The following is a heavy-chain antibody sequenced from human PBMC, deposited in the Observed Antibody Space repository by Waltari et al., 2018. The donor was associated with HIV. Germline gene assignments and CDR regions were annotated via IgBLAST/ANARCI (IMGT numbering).Heavy chain of an antibody. CDR2: IKKKSEDETR. D-gene: IGHD6-19*01. V-gene: IGHV3-15*01. CDR1: GFTFSNTW. J-gene: IGHJ5*01. Sequence: VHLVESGGDLVKPGGSLRLSCETSGFTFSNTWMSWVRQAPGKGREWVGRIKKKSEDETRDYAAPVRGRFTISRDDRQNTVYLEMNRLKTEDTGLYYCTTVSSGWYGGWFDSWGQGTLVIVSS. CDR3: TTVSSGWYGGWFDS.